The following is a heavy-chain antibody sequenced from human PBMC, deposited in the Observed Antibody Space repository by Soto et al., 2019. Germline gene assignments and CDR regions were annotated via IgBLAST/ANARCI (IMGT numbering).Heavy chain of an antibody. V-gene: IGHV3-48*03. J-gene: IGHJ5*02. CDR1: GFTFSSYE. CDR2: ISSSGSTI. D-gene: IGHD3-22*01. CDR3: AREDSSGHNNWFDP. Sequence: LRLSCAASGFTFSSYEMNWVRQAPGKGLEWVSYISSSGSTIYYADSVKGRFTISRDNAKNSLYLQMNSLRAEDTAVYYCAREDSSGHNNWFDPWGQGTLVTVSS.